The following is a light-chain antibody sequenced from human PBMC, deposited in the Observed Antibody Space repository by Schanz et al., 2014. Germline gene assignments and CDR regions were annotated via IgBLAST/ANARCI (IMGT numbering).Light chain of an antibody. J-gene: IGLJ1*01. V-gene: IGLV2-14*03. CDR1: SSDVGGYNY. CDR2: DVS. Sequence: QSVLTQPASVSGSPGQSITLSCTGTSSDVGGYNYVSWYQHHPGKAPKLMIYDVSNRPSGVSNRFSGSKSGNTASLTVSGLQAEDEADYYCSSYAGSNNVYVFGTGTKLTVL. CDR3: SSYAGSNNVYV.